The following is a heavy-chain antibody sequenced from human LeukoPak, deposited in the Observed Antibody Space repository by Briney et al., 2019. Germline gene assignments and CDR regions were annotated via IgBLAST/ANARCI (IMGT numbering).Heavy chain of an antibody. J-gene: IGHJ4*02. V-gene: IGHV3-23*01. D-gene: IGHD3-22*01. CDR2: ISGSGGST. Sequence: GGSLRLSCAASGFTVSSNYMSWVRQAPGKGLEWVSAISGSGGSTYYADSVKGRFTISRDNSKNTLYLQMNSLRAEDTAVYHCANSLRLYYYDSSGYFDYWGQGTLVTVSS. CDR3: ANSLRLYYYDSSGYFDY. CDR1: GFTVSSNY.